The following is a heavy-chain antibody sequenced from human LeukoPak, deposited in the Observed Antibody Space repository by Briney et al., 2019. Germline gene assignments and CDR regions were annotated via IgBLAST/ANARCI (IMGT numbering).Heavy chain of an antibody. D-gene: IGHD3-22*01. V-gene: IGHV4-4*07. CDR3: ARDNYYDSSGYFRREYYFDY. CDR1: GGSISSYY. CDR2: IYTSGST. Sequence: PSETLSLTCTVSGGSISSYYWSWIRQPAGKGLEWIGRIYTSGSTNYNPSLKSRVTMSVDTSKNQFSLKLSSVTAADTAVYYCARDNYYDSSGYFRREYYFDYWAREPWSPSPQ. J-gene: IGHJ4*02.